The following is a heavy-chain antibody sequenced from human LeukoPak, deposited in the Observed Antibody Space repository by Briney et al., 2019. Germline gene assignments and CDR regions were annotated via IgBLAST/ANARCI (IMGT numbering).Heavy chain of an antibody. Sequence: GGSLRLSCAASGCTFSSYAMSWVRQAPGKGLEWVSAISGSGGSTYYADSVKGRFTISRDNSKNALYLQMNSLRAEDTAVYYCSKSLPDIAVAASFGYWGQGTLVTVSS. J-gene: IGHJ4*02. D-gene: IGHD6-19*01. CDR2: ISGSGGST. CDR3: SKSLPDIAVAASFGY. V-gene: IGHV3-23*01. CDR1: GCTFSSYA.